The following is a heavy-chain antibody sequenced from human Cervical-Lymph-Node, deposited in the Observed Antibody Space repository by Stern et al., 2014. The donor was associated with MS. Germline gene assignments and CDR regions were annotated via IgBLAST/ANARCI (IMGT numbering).Heavy chain of an antibody. J-gene: IGHJ4*02. V-gene: IGHV3-30-3*01. Sequence: VQLVESGGGVVQPGRSLRLSCAASGFTFSSYALHCVRQAPGKGLEWVAVMAYDESKKYYADSVKGRFTISRDNSKNTLYLQMNSLRADDTALYYCARDLRTAMVMTFDYWGQGTLVTVSS. D-gene: IGHD5-18*01. CDR3: ARDLRTAMVMTFDY. CDR2: MAYDESKK. CDR1: GFTFSSYA.